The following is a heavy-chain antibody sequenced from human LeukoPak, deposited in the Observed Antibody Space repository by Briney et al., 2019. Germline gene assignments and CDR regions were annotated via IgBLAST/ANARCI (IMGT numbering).Heavy chain of an antibody. CDR2: ISGSGGST. Sequence: GGSLRLSCAASGFTFSSYAMSWVRQAPGKGLEWVSAISGSGGSTYYADSVKGRFTISRDNSKNTLYLQMNSLRAEDTAVYYCAKDRRSGSYYRRDYFDFWAQRTLVTVSS. CDR1: GFTFSSYA. V-gene: IGHV3-23*01. J-gene: IGHJ4*02. D-gene: IGHD1-26*01. CDR3: AKDRRSGSYYRRDYFDF.